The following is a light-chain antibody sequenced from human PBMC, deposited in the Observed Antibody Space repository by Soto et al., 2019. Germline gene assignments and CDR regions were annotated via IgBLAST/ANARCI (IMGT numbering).Light chain of an antibody. CDR2: KAS. J-gene: IGKJ4*01. V-gene: IGKV1-5*03. Sequence: DIHMTQSPSTLSASVGYRVTITCRASQSISSWLAWYQQKPGKAPKLLIYKASSLESGVPSRFRGSGSGTEFTLTISSLQPDDFEPYYCQQYNSYPLTFGGGTKVDIK. CDR1: QSISSW. CDR3: QQYNSYPLT.